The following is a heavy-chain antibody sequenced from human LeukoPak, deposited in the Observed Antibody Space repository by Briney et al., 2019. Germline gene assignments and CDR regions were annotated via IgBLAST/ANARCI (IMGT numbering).Heavy chain of an antibody. CDR2: ISGSGGST. J-gene: IGHJ6*03. Sequence: GGSLRLSCAASGFTFSSYAMSWVRQAPGKGLEWVSAISGSGGSTYYADSVKGRFTISRDNSRNTLYLQMNSLRAEDTAVYYCAKDGGYDLYYYYMDVWGKGTTVTVSS. CDR3: AKDGGYDLYYYYMDV. V-gene: IGHV3-23*01. CDR1: GFTFSSYA. D-gene: IGHD3-3*01.